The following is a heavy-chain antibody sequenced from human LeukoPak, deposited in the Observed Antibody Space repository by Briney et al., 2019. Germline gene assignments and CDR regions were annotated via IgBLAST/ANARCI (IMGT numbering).Heavy chain of an antibody. J-gene: IGHJ3*02. D-gene: IGHD2-2*01. CDR2: ISADNGNT. Sequence: ASVKVSCKASGYTFTSYGISWVRQAPGQGLEWMGWISADNGNTNYEQKLQGGVTITTDTSTSRAYIALRSLKYDDTAVYYCARGFRSCSSTSCSTDAFDIWGQGTMVTVSS. CDR3: ARGFRSCSSTSCSTDAFDI. CDR1: GYTFTSYG. V-gene: IGHV1-18*01.